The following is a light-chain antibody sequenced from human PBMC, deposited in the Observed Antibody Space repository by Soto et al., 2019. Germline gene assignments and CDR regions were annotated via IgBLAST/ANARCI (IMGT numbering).Light chain of an antibody. CDR1: QSIKNW. V-gene: IGKV1-5*03. CDR3: QQYNSYSQFT. J-gene: IGKJ3*01. CDR2: KAS. Sequence: DIPLTPSPSTLSSSVGDVVTITCRASQSIKNWLAWYQQKPGEAPKLLIYKASTLESGVPSRFSGSGSGTEFTLTISCLQPDDVATYHCQQYNSYSQFTFGPGTKVDIK.